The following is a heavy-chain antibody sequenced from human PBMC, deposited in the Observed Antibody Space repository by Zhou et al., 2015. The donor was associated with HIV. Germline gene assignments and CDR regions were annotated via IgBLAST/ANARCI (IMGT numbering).Heavy chain of an antibody. CDR3: AREESYYGSGSYYNVAYHYYYGMDV. CDR1: GYNFNNNG. Sequence: QVNLLESGGGVVQPGRSLRLSCAASGYNFNNNGIHWVRQAPGKGLEWVAVIWYDGIRKYYADSVKGRFTISRDNSKNTVYLQMNSLRAEDTAVYYCAREESYYGSGSYYNVAYHYYYGMDVWGQGTTVTVSS. J-gene: IGHJ6*02. V-gene: IGHV3-33*01. D-gene: IGHD3-10*01. CDR2: IWYDGIRK.